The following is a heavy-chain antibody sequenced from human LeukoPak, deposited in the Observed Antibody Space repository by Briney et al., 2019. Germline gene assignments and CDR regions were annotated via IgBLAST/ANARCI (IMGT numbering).Heavy chain of an antibody. CDR3: ARVGYCSRGVCYNYDY. D-gene: IGHD2-8*01. V-gene: IGHV1-2*02. J-gene: IGHJ4*02. CDR2: INPNTGGT. CDR1: GYSFTGNY. Sequence: ASVEVSCKASGYSFTGNYMHWVRQAPGQGFEWMGWINPNTGGTNYAQRFKGRVLMTRDTSISTAYLELSSLKSDDTAVYYCARVGYCSRGVCYNYDYWGQGTQVTVSS.